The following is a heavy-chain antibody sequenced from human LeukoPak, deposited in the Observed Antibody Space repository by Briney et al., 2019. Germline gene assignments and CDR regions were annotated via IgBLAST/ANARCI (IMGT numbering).Heavy chain of an antibody. Sequence: GGSLRLSCAASGFTFSSYSMNWVRQAPGKGLEWVGRIKSKVDGETIDYAAPGKGRFTISRDDSKNTVYLQMNSLKTEDTAVYYCATGGYYLDYWGQGTLVTVSS. V-gene: IGHV3-15*07. J-gene: IGHJ4*02. CDR1: GFTFSSYS. D-gene: IGHD3-16*01. CDR2: IKSKVDGETI. CDR3: ATGGYYLDY.